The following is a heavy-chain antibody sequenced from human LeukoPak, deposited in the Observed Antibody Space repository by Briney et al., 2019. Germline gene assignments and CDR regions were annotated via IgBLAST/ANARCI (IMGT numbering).Heavy chain of an antibody. Sequence: SETLSLTCTVSGGSISSGDYYWSWIRQPPGKGLEWIGYIYYSGSTYYNPSLKSRVTISVDTSKNQFSLKLSSVTAADTAVYYCARAFPSYYYDSSGYYEPLFDPWGQGTLVTVSS. CDR3: ARAFPSYYYDSSGYYEPLFDP. D-gene: IGHD3-22*01. J-gene: IGHJ5*02. CDR2: IYYSGST. V-gene: IGHV4-30-4*02. CDR1: GGSISSGDYY.